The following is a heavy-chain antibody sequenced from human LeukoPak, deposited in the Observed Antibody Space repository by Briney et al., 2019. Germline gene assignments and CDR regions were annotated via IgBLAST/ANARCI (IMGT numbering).Heavy chain of an antibody. D-gene: IGHD1/OR15-1a*01. J-gene: IGHJ4*02. CDR1: GESFSGYY. V-gene: IGHV4-34*01. CDR3: ARARGTGVIDF. Sequence: SETLSLTCTVSGESFSGYYWSWIRQPPGKGLEWIGEINHSGSTNYNLSLKSRVTISTDTSKNQFSLKVRSVTAADTAVYYCARARGTGVIDFWGQGTRVTVSS. CDR2: INHSGST.